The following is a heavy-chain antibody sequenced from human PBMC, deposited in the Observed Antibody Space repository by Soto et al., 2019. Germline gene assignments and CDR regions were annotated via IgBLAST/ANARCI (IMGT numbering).Heavy chain of an antibody. V-gene: IGHV3-15*07. CDR1: GFTFSNAW. Sequence: GGSLRLSCAASGFTFSNAWMNWVRQAPGKGLEWVGRIKSKTDGGTTDYAAPVKGRFTISRDDSKNTLYLQMNSLKTEDTAVYYCTTFNPYGSWSYYGYYYGMDVWGQGTTVTVSS. CDR2: IKSKTDGGTT. J-gene: IGHJ6*02. CDR3: TTFNPYGSWSYYGYYYGMDV. D-gene: IGHD3-10*01.